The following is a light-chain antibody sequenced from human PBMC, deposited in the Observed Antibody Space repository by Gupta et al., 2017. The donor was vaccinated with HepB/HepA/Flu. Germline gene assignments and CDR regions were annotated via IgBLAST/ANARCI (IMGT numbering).Light chain of an antibody. CDR1: SSNIGSNT. V-gene: IGLV1-44*01. CDR2: SNN. Sequence: QSVLTPPPSASGTPGQRVTISCSGSSSNIGSNTVNWYQQLPGTPPKLLIYSNNQRPAGVPDRFSGSKSGTSASLAISGLQSEDEADYYCAAWDDSLNALFGGGTKLTVL. J-gene: IGLJ3*02. CDR3: AAWDDSLNAL.